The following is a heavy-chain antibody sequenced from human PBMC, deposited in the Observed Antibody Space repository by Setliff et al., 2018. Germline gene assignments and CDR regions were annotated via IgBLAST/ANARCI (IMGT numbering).Heavy chain of an antibody. V-gene: IGHV4-61*09. Sequence: PSETLSLTCTVSGGSISSGTYYWSYWTWIRQPAGKGLEWIGHIYTGGSTNYNPSLKSRVTMSVDTSTNQFSLRLRSVTAADTAIYYCARDRLRGWFDPWGQGTLVTVSS. CDR3: ARDRLRGWFDP. D-gene: IGHD2-21*02. CDR1: GGSISSGTYY. CDR2: IYTGGST. J-gene: IGHJ5*02.